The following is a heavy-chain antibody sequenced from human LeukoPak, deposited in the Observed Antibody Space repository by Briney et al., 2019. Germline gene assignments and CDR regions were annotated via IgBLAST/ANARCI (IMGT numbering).Heavy chain of an antibody. CDR1: GYTFTDYY. CDR3: ARDAWLVGTTNLYYFDY. CDR2: INPNSGDT. D-gene: IGHD1-26*01. Sequence: ASVKVSCKASGYTFTDYYMHWVRQAPGQGLEWMGWINPNSGDTNYAQKFQGRVTMTRDPSISTAYMALSRLRSDDTAVYYCARDAWLVGTTNLYYFDYWGQGTLVTVSS. V-gene: IGHV1-2*02. J-gene: IGHJ4*02.